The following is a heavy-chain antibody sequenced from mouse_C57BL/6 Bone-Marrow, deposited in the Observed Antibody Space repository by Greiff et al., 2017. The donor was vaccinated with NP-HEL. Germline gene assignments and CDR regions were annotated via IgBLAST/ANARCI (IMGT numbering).Heavy chain of an antibody. CDR3: ARFFITTVVAPTDY. V-gene: IGHV1-19*01. CDR2: INPYNGGT. Sequence: VQLQQSGPVLVKPGASVKMSCKASGYTFTDYYMNWVKQSHGKSLEWIGVINPYNGGTSYNQKFKGKATLTVDKSSSTAYMELNSLTSEDSAVYYCARFFITTVVAPTDYWGQGTTLTVSS. J-gene: IGHJ2*01. D-gene: IGHD1-1*01. CDR1: GYTFTDYY.